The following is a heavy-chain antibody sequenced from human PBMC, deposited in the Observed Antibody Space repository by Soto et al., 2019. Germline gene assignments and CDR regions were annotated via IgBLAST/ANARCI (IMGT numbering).Heavy chain of an antibody. CDR3: AKEFPVYYGSGSYSKDFDY. D-gene: IGHD3-10*01. V-gene: IGHV3-23*01. J-gene: IGHJ4*02. CDR1: GFTFSSYA. Sequence: GGSLRLSCAASGFTFSSYAMSWVRQAPGKGLEWVSAISGSGGSTYYADSVKGRFTISRDNSKNTLYLQMNSLRAEDTAVYYCAKEFPVYYGSGSYSKDFDYWGQGTLVTVSS. CDR2: ISGSGGST.